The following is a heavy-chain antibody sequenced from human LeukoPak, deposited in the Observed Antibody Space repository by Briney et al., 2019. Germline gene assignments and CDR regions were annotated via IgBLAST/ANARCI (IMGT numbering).Heavy chain of an antibody. CDR3: ARARYFDWFSQTN. CDR2: IYYSGST. D-gene: IGHD3-9*01. Sequence: SETLSLTCTVSGGSVSSGSYYWSWIRQPPGKGLEWIGYIYYSGSTNYNSSLKSRVTISVDTSRNQFSLKLSSVTAADTAVYYCARARYFDWFSQTNWGQGTLVTVSS. J-gene: IGHJ4*02. V-gene: IGHV4-61*01. CDR1: GGSVSSGSYY.